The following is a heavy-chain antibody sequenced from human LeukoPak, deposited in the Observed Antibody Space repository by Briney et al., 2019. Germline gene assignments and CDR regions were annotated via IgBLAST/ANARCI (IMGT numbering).Heavy chain of an antibody. D-gene: IGHD2-2*01. CDR2: IIPIFGIA. V-gene: IGHV1-69*04. J-gene: IGHJ6*02. CDR1: GGTFSSYA. CDR3: ASSTLMPTGDGIYYYYGMDV. Sequence: GASVKVSCKASGGTFSSYAISWVRQAPGQGLEWMGRIIPIFGIANYAQKFQGSVTITADKSTSTAYMELSSLRSEDTAVYYCASSTLMPTGDGIYYYYGMDVWGQGTTVTVSS.